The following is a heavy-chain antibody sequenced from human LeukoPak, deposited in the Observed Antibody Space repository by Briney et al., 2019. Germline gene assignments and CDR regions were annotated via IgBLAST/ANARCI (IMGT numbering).Heavy chain of an antibody. V-gene: IGHV3-23*01. J-gene: IGHJ4*02. CDR2: ISGSGPTT. CDR1: GFTFSNHA. D-gene: IGHD6-13*01. CDR3: ARANTYRQQLAFDS. Sequence: PGGSLRLSCAASGFTFSNHAMSWVRQAPGKGMEWVSVISGSGPTTFYADSVKGRFTISRDNAKNSLYLQMNSLRAEDTAVYYCARANTYRQQLAFDSWGQGTLVTVSS.